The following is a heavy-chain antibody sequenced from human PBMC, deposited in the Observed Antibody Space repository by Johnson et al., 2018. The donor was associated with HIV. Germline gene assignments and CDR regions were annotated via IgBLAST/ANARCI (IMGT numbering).Heavy chain of an antibody. Sequence: VQLVESGGGLVKPGGSLRLSCAASGFTFSSYDMHWVRQATGKGLEWVSAIGTAGDTYYPGSVKGRFTISRENAKNSLYLQMNSLRAGDPAVYYCAREAQTHSFDIWGQGTMVTVSS. J-gene: IGHJ3*02. CDR3: AREAQTHSFDI. V-gene: IGHV3-13*01. CDR1: GFTFSSYD. CDR2: IGTAGDT. D-gene: IGHD4-23*01.